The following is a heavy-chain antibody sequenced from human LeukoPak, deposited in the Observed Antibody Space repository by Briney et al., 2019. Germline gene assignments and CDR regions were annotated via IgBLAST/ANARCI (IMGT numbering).Heavy chain of an antibody. CDR2: IIPIFGTA. V-gene: IGHV1-69*05. CDR1: GGTFSSYA. Sequence: AASVKVSCKASGGTFSSYAISWVRQAPGQGLEWMGGIIPIFGTANYAQKFQGRATITTDESTSTAYMELSSLRSEDTAVYYCASRVLGSHFWSGYYREAYYMDVWGKGTTVTVSS. J-gene: IGHJ6*03. CDR3: ASRVLGSHFWSGYYREAYYMDV. D-gene: IGHD3-3*02.